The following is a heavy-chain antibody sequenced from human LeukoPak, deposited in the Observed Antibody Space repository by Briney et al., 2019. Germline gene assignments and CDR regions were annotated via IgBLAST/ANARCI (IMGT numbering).Heavy chain of an antibody. J-gene: IGHJ4*02. V-gene: IGHV1-8*01. Sequence: ASVKVSCKASGYTFTSYDINWVRQATGQGLEWMGWMNPNSGNTGYAQKFQGRVTMTRNTSISTAYMELSSLRFEDTAVYYCARAQDYGGNSGYWGQGTLVTVSS. CDR2: MNPNSGNT. D-gene: IGHD4-23*01. CDR1: GYTFTSYD. CDR3: ARAQDYGGNSGY.